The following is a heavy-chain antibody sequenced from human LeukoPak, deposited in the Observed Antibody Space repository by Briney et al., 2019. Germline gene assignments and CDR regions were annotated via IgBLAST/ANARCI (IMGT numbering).Heavy chain of an antibody. J-gene: IGHJ5*02. CDR2: INHSGGT. CDR3: AGGIRYFDWLWFDP. CDR1: GGSFSGYY. V-gene: IGHV4-34*01. D-gene: IGHD3-9*01. Sequence: SETLSLTCAVYGGSFSGYYWSWIRQPPGKGLDWIGEINHSGGTNYNPSLKSRVTISVDTSKNQFSLKLSSVTAADTVLYYAAGGIRYFDWLWFDPWGQGTLVTVSS.